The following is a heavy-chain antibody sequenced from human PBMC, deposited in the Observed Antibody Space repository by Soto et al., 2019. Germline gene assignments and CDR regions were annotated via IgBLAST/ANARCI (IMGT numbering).Heavy chain of an antibody. J-gene: IGHJ4*02. CDR2: IDYSGTT. V-gene: IGHV4-59*11. CDR3: AIEGRHDHLGNFAY. CDR1: GGSPSHHY. Sequence: PAKTLSVTCTISGGSPSHHYCTWIQQPPGKGLGWIGNIDYSGTTNYNPSLKSRVTVSVXXXXXXFXLXLXXXTPAXPAVYDCAIEGRHDHLGNFAYWGQRTLVLVS. D-gene: IGHD4-4*01.